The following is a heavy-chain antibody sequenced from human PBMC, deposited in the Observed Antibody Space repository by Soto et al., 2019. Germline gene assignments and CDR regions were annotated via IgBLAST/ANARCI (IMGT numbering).Heavy chain of an antibody. CDR2: IYPGDSDT. D-gene: IGHD3-22*01. CDR3: AISSSGSIAYYYYGMDV. J-gene: IGHJ6*02. Sequence: LGESLKISCKGSGYSFTSYWIGWVRQMPGKGLEWMGIIYPGDSDTRYSPSFQGQVTISADKSISTAYLQWSSLKASDTAMYYCAISSSGSIAYYYYGMDVWGQGTTVTVSS. V-gene: IGHV5-51*01. CDR1: GYSFTSYW.